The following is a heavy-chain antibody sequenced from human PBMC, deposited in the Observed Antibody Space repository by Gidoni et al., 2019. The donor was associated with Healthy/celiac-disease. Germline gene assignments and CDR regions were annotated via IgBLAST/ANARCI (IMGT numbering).Heavy chain of an antibody. J-gene: IGHJ4*02. CDR3: AKDRSGSYSSSYYFDY. V-gene: IGHV3-30*18. D-gene: IGHD1-26*01. CDR1: GFTFSSYG. Sequence: VQLVASGGGVVQPGRSLRLSCAASGFTFSSYGMHWVRQAPGKGLEWVAVISYDGSNKYYADSVKGRFTISRDNSKNTLYLQMNSLRAEDTAVYYCAKDRSGSYSSSYYFDYWGQGTLVTVSS. CDR2: ISYDGSNK.